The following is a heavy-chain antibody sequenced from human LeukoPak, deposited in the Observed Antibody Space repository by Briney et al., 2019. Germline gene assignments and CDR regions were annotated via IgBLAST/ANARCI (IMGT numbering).Heavy chain of an antibody. CDR2: ISTSGGSS. CDR1: GFSFNNYA. CDR3: AGYVRTYPY. D-gene: IGHD3-10*02. V-gene: IGHV3-23*01. Sequence: GGSLRLSCAASGFSFNNYAMSWVRQAPARGLEWVSGISTSGGSSYYADSVKGRFTLSRDKSRNSLYLQMDSLRAEDTAVYYCAGYVRTYPYWGRGTLVTVSS. J-gene: IGHJ4*02.